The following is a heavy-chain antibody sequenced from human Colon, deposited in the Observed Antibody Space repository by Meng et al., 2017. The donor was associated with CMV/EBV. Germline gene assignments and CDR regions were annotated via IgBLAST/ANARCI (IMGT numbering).Heavy chain of an antibody. V-gene: IGHV4-39*07. J-gene: IGHJ5*02. D-gene: IGHD3-22*01. CDR1: GDSISSSSYY. CDR3: ARGGDGSGSYFRHWWDP. Sequence: GSLRLSCTVSGDSISSSSYYWGWLRQPPGKGLEWIASFYFGGSAYYNPSLKSRVTISVDTATTHFSLQWTSVTAADTAAYYCARGGDGSGSYFRHWWDPWGQGTLVTVSS. CDR2: FYFGGSA.